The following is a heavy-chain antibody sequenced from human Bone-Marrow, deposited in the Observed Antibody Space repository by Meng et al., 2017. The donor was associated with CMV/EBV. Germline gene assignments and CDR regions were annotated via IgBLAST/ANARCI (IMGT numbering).Heavy chain of an antibody. CDR3: THSVQGTWNYGWANWFDP. J-gene: IGHJ5*02. D-gene: IGHD1-7*01. V-gene: IGHV2-5*01. CDR1: LSACGVG. Sequence: LSACGVGVGWIRLRPGKALEWLALIYWNDDKGYSPSLKGRLTITKDASKNRVILKMTNMDPVDTATYYCTHSVQGTWNYGWANWFDPWGQGTLVTVSS. CDR2: IYWNDDK.